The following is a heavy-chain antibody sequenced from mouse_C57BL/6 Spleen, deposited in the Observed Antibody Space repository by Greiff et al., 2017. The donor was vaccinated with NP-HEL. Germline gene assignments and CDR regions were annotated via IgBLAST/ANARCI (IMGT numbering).Heavy chain of an antibody. CDR2: INPNNGGT. Sequence: VQLQQSGPELVKPGASVKIPCKASGYTFTDYNMDWVKQSHGKSLEWIGDINPNNGGTIYNQKFKGKATLTVDKSSSTAYMELRSLTSEDTAVYYCARRITGPVFDYWGQGTTLTVSS. CDR3: ARRITGPVFDY. J-gene: IGHJ2*01. D-gene: IGHD4-1*01. V-gene: IGHV1-18*01. CDR1: GYTFTDYN.